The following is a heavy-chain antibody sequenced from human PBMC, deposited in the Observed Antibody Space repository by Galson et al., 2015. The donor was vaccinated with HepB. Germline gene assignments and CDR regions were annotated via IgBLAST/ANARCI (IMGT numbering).Heavy chain of an antibody. CDR2: IHGSSRYI. J-gene: IGHJ4*02. V-gene: IGHV3-21*01. D-gene: IGHD1-26*01. Sequence: SLRLSCAAPGFTFSSYTMSWVRQAPGRGLEWVSSIHGSSRYIYYADSLRGRFTISRDNANNSLFLQLNRLEAEDTAVYFCVRDSVWGEDPPNFDNWGQGTLVAVSS. CDR3: VRDSVWGEDPPNFDN. CDR1: GFTFSSYT.